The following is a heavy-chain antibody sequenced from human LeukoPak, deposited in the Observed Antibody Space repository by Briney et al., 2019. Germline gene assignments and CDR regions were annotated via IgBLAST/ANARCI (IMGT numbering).Heavy chain of an antibody. J-gene: IGHJ3*02. CDR2: IKQDGSEK. CDR1: GFTFSRYW. V-gene: IGHV3-7*01. CDR3: ARVGYDILTEAFDI. D-gene: IGHD3-9*01. Sequence: GGSLRLSCAASGFTFSRYWMSWVRQAPGKGLEWVANIKQDGSEKYYVDSVKGRFTISRDNAKNSLYLQMNSLRAEDTAVYYCARVGYDILTEAFDIWGQGTMVTVSS.